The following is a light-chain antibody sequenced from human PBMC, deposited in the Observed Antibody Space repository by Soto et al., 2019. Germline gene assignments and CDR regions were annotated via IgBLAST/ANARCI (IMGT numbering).Light chain of an antibody. CDR1: RDDIGAYDY. CDR2: EVT. J-gene: IGLJ2*01. Sequence: QSVLTQPASVSGSPGQSITISCAGTRDDIGAYDYVSWYQQHPGNAPKLLVYEVTNRPSGVSDRFYGSKSGNTASLTISGLQAEDEADYYCNSYTNSSAVVFGG. V-gene: IGLV2-14*01. CDR3: NSYTNSSAVV.